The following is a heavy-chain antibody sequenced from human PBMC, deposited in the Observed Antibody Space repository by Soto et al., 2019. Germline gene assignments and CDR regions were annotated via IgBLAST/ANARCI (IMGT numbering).Heavy chain of an antibody. CDR2: INPSGGST. D-gene: IGHD3-10*01. CDR1: GYTFTSYY. Sequence: GASVKVSCKASGYTFTSYYMHWVRQAPGQGLEWMGIINPSGGSTSYAQKFQGRVTMTRDTSTSTVYMELSSLRSEDTAVYYCARDQGIRGVTMVRGVIITGNDAFDIWGQGTMVTVSS. V-gene: IGHV1-46*03. CDR3: ARDQGIRGVTMVRGVIITGNDAFDI. J-gene: IGHJ3*02.